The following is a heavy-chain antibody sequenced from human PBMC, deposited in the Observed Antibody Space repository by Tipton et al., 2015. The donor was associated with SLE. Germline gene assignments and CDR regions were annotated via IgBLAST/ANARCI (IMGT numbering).Heavy chain of an antibody. Sequence: PGLVKPSETLSLTCGVSGYSISSGYYWGWIRQPPGKGLEWIGSIYHSGGTYYNPSLKSRVTISVDTSNNQFSLKLSSVTAADTAVYYCAAGSGTPDYWGQGTLVTVSS. CDR1: GYSISSGYY. CDR2: IYHSGGT. J-gene: IGHJ4*02. D-gene: IGHD1-1*01. V-gene: IGHV4-38-2*01. CDR3: AAGSGTPDY.